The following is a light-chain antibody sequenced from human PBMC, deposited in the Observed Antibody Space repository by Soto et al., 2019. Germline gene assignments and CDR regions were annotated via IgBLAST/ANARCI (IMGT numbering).Light chain of an antibody. J-gene: IGKJ1*01. V-gene: IGKV1-12*01. Sequence: ELTQSPSSLSASVGDRVTITCRASQSLNSLLAWYQQKPGRAPKLLIYDASTLESGVPSRFSGSGSGTEFNLTISGLQTEDFATYYCQKAKSFPRSFGQGTKVDIK. CDR3: QKAKSFPRS. CDR2: DAS. CDR1: QSLNSL.